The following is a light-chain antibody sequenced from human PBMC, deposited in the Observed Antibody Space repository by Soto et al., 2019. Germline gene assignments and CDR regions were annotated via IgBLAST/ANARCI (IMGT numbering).Light chain of an antibody. Sequence: EIVMTQSPATLSVSPGERATLSCRASQSVSSNLAWYQQKPGQAPRLLIYGASTRDTGIPARFSGSGSGTEFTLTISSLQSEDFAVYYYQQYNNWPRRTFGGGTKVEIK. V-gene: IGKV3-15*01. CDR1: QSVSSN. CDR2: GAS. CDR3: QQYNNWPRRT. J-gene: IGKJ4*02.